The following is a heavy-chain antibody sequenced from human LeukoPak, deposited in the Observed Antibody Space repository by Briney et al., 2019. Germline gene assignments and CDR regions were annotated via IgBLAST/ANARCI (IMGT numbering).Heavy chain of an antibody. V-gene: IGHV4-59*01. CDR3: ARDMESGSTRGRALNI. Sequence: PSETLSLTCTVSGGSISSYYWSWIRQPPGKGLEWIGSIYYSGTTNYNPSLTTRVTISLDTSKEQFSLKMSSVTAADTAMYFCARDMESGSTRGRALNIWGQGTMVTVSS. D-gene: IGHD1-26*01. J-gene: IGHJ3*02. CDR1: GGSISSYY. CDR2: IYYSGTT.